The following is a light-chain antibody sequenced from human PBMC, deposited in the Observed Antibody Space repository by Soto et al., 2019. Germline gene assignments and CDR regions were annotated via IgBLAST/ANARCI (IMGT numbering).Light chain of an antibody. Sequence: DIEMTQSPSTLSASVGDRVTITCRASQGVSSYLNWYQQKPGKAPNLLIHAASSLESGVPSRFSGSGSGTDFTLTISSLQPEDSATYYCQQSYSIPVTFGQGTKVDIK. CDR2: AAS. CDR1: QGVSSY. CDR3: QQSYSIPVT. V-gene: IGKV1-39*01. J-gene: IGKJ2*01.